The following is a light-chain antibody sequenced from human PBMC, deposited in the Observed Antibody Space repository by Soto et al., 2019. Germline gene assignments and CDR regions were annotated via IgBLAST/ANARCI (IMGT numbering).Light chain of an antibody. CDR3: LQDEGLSWR. CDR1: RDVGSD. V-gene: IGKV1-6*01. CDR2: AAS. Sequence: QMTQSPFSLSASVGEKSIITCRASRDVGSDVSWYHQKPVQARKLVIYAASNLYTGVPSRFSGRRSGREFNLTIFILQPEDFGSYYSLQDEGLSWRFGQGSKL. J-gene: IGKJ1*01.